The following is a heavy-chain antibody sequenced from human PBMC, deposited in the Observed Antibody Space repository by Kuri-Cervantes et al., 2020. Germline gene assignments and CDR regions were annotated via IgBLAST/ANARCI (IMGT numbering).Heavy chain of an antibody. CDR2: ISGSGGST. CDR3: ARHRDLPDGYNPPDY. CDR1: GFTFSSYA. J-gene: IGHJ4*02. D-gene: IGHD5-24*01. V-gene: IGHV3-23*01. Sequence: GGSLRLSCAASGFTFSSYAMSWVRQAPGKGLEWVSAISGSGGSTYYADSVKGRFTISRDNSKNTLYLQWSSLKASDTAMYYCARHRDLPDGYNPPDYWGQGTLVTVSS.